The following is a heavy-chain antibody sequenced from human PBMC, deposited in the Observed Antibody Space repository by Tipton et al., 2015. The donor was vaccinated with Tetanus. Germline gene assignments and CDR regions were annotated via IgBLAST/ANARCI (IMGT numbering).Heavy chain of an antibody. V-gene: IGHV4-31*03. J-gene: IGHJ4*02. CDR1: GGSLSRGGFY. D-gene: IGHD6-6*01. CDR2: IYFSGST. Sequence: TLSLTCTVSGGSLSRGGFYLAWIRQHPGEGPGWVGDIYFSGSTYYNPSLKSRVTISVDTSKNQFSLRLNSVTAADTAVYYCARDQARGARGWNYLDCWGQGTLVTVSS. CDR3: ARDQARGARGWNYLDC.